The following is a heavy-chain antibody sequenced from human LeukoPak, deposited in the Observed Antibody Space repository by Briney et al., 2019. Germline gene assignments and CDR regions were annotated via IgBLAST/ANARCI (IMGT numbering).Heavy chain of an antibody. Sequence: ASVKVSCKASGYTFTSYDINWVRQATGQGLEWMGWMNPNSGNTNYAQKFQGRVTMTRDTSISTAYMELSRLRSDDTAVYYCARDVINGGYYYYMDVWGKGTTVTISS. CDR2: MNPNSGNT. CDR3: ARDVINGGYYYYMDV. J-gene: IGHJ6*03. D-gene: IGHD1-20*01. CDR1: GYTFTSYD. V-gene: IGHV1-8*01.